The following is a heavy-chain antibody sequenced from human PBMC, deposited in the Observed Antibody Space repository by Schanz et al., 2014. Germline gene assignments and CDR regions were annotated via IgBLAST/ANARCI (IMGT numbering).Heavy chain of an antibody. CDR2: INGNGGIT. V-gene: IGHV3-23*04. J-gene: IGHJ5*01. CDR3: SKDKQGSRSDDS. Sequence: EVQLVESGGGLVQPGGSLRLSCSASGFTFSTYAMSWVRQAPGKGLEWVSAINGNGGITYYADSVKGRFIVSRDNSKNTLYLEMNRLRVDDTAVYYCSKDKQGSRSDDSWGQGTLVTVSS. CDR1: GFTFSTYA. D-gene: IGHD2-15*01.